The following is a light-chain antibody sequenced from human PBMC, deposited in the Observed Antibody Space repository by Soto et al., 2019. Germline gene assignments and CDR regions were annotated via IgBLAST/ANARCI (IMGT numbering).Light chain of an antibody. CDR3: HQYKSYWRT. J-gene: IGKJ1*01. CDR1: QSISSW. Sequence: DIQMTQSPSTLSASVGDRVTITCRASQSISSWLAWYQQKPGKAPKLLIYDASSLESGVPSRFSGSGSGTEFTLTISSLHPDDFATYYCHQYKSYWRTFGQGTKLEIK. CDR2: DAS. V-gene: IGKV1-5*01.